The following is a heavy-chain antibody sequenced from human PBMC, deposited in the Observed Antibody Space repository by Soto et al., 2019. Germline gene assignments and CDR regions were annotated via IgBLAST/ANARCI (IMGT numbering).Heavy chain of an antibody. V-gene: IGHV3-66*01. J-gene: IGHJ4*02. CDR2: IYSGGST. CDR3: AREPADGIDY. Sequence: GGSLRLSCAASGFTVSNNYSRWVRQAPGKGLEWVSVIYSGGSTYYADSVKGRFTISRDNSKNTLYLQMNSLRAEDTAVYYCAREPADGIDYWGQGTLVTVSS. CDR1: GFTVSNNY. D-gene: IGHD6-13*01.